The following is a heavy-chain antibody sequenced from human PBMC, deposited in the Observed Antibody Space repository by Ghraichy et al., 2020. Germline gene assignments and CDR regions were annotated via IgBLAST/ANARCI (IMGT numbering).Heavy chain of an antibody. D-gene: IGHD1-7*01. J-gene: IGHJ4*02. CDR1: GFTFSSYW. Sequence: GGSLRLSCAASGFTFSSYWMSWVRQAPGKGLEWVANIKRDASEKYYVDSVKGRFTISRDNAKKSLYLQMNSLRVEDTAVYYCARNMYNWNFEDYWGQGTLVTVSS. CDR2: IKRDASEK. V-gene: IGHV3-7*01. CDR3: ARNMYNWNFEDY.